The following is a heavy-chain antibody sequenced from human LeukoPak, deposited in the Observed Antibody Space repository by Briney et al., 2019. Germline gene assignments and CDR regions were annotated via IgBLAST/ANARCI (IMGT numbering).Heavy chain of an antibody. CDR2: INPNSGGT. J-gene: IGHJ4*02. CDR1: EYTFTSYY. D-gene: IGHD5-24*01. Sequence: ASVKVSCKASEYTFTSYYMHWVRQAPGQGLEWVGWINPNSGGTNYAQKFQGRVTMTRDTSITTAYMELSRLRSDDTAVYYCARSLSLMATVNHWGQGTLVTVSS. CDR3: ARSLSLMATVNH. V-gene: IGHV1-2*02.